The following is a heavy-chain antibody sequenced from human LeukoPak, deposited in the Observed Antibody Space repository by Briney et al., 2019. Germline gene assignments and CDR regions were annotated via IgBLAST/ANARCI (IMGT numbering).Heavy chain of an antibody. J-gene: IGHJ5*02. V-gene: IGHV4-59*12. D-gene: IGHD1-26*01. CDR2: IYHTGST. CDR1: GGSISSYY. Sequence: PSETLSLTCTVSGGSISSYYWSWIRQPPGKGLEWIGYIYHTGSTYYNPSLASRVTISVDRSKNQFSLRLASVTAADTAVFYCARGGVGPTTNWFDPWGQGTLVTVSS. CDR3: ARGGVGPTTNWFDP.